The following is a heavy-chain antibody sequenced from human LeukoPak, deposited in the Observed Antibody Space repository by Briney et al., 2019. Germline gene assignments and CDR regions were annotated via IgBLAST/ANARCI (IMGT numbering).Heavy chain of an antibody. CDR3: AKDYLDIVVVPAALDAFDN. J-gene: IGHJ3*02. Sequence: FTFSRDNSKNTLYLQMNSLRAEDTAVYYCAKDYLDIVVVPAALDAFDNWGQGTMVTVSS. D-gene: IGHD2-2*03. V-gene: IGHV3-23*01.